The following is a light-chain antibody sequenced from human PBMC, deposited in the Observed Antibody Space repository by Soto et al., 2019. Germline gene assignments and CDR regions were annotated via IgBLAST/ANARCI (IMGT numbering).Light chain of an antibody. V-gene: IGKV3-20*01. J-gene: IGKJ1*01. CDR2: GAS. CDR1: QSVRSGY. Sequence: VLRRDKGTLSWSPGQKTTLSCRTSQSVRSGYLAWYQQKPGQAPRLLMYGASGRVTGIPDRFSGSGSGTDFTLTISRLEPEDSAVYYCQQYGSLPRPFGQGTMVDNK. CDR3: QQYGSLPRP.